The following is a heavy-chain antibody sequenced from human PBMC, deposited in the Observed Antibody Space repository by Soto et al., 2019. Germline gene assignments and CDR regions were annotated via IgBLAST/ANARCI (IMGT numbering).Heavy chain of an antibody. CDR1: GGSISSGGYY. Sequence: SETLSLTCTVSGGSISSGGYYWSWIRQHPGKGLEWIGYIYYSGSTYYNPSLKSRVTISVDTSKNQFCLKLSSVTAAATAVSSCERTLLEDYYYGMDVWGQGTTVTVSS. J-gene: IGHJ6*02. CDR2: IYYSGST. D-gene: IGHD3-3*02. CDR3: ERTLLEDYYYGMDV. V-gene: IGHV4-31*03.